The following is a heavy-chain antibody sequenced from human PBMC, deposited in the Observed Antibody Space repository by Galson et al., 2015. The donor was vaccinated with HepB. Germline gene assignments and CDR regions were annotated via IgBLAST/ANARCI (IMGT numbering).Heavy chain of an antibody. V-gene: IGHV4-4*07. Sequence: LSLTCTVSGGSISSYYWSWIRQPAGKGLEWIGRIYTSGSTNYNPSLKSRVTMSVDTSKNQFSLKLSSVTAADTAVYYCARVVILTGYYNVGWYFDLWGRGTLVTVSS. CDR3: ARVVILTGYYNVGWYFDL. D-gene: IGHD3-9*01. CDR2: IYTSGST. J-gene: IGHJ2*01. CDR1: GGSISSYY.